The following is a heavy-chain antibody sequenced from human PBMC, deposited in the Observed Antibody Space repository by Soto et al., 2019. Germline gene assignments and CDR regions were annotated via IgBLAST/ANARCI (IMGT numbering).Heavy chain of an antibody. CDR2: INHSGST. J-gene: IGHJ5*02. CDR1: GGSISSGGYS. D-gene: IGHD1-26*01. CDR3: AREREIGLFDP. V-gene: IGHV4-30-2*01. Sequence: SETLSLTCAVSGGSISSGGYSWSWIRQPPGKGLEWIGYINHSGSTNYNPSLKSRVTISVDTSKNQFSLKLSSVTAADTAVYYCAREREIGLFDPWGQGTLVTVSS.